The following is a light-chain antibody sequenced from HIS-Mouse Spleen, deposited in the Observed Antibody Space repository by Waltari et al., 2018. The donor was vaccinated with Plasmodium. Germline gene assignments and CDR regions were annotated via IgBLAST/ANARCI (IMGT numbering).Light chain of an antibody. Sequence: QSALTQPPSASGSPGQSVTISCTGTSRDVGGYHYVSWYQQHPGKAPTLMIYEVSKRPSGVPDRFSGSKSGNTASLTVSGLQAEDEADYYCSSYAGSNNLVFGGGTKLTVL. CDR1: SRDVGGYHY. J-gene: IGLJ2*01. CDR2: EVS. CDR3: SSYAGSNNLV. V-gene: IGLV2-8*01.